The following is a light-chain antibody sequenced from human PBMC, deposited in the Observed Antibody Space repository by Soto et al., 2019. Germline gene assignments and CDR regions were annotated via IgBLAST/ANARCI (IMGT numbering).Light chain of an antibody. Sequence: IQMTQSPSSLDASVGERVSRSCQASEDSRKRLNWYQVKPGGAPKLIIYDASTLETGVPSRFSGSGFGTRVNLPINGLQTEDIAPYFCRRYADDPRVTFGPGTRV. CDR3: RRYADDPRVT. CDR2: DAS. CDR1: EDSRKR. V-gene: IGKV1-33*01. J-gene: IGKJ3*01.